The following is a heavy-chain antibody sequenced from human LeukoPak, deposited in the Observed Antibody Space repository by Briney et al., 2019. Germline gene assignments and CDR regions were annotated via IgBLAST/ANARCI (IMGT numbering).Heavy chain of an antibody. D-gene: IGHD2-21*02. V-gene: IGHV3-21*01. CDR2: ISSSSSYI. CDR1: GFTFSSYA. J-gene: IGHJ6*03. Sequence: GGSLRLSCAASGFTFSSYAMSWVRQAPGKGLEWVSSISSSSSYIYYADSVKGRFTISRDNAKNSLYLQMNSLRAEDTAVYYCAREGSKYCGGDCMGYYYYMDVWGKGTTVTVSS. CDR3: AREGSKYCGGDCMGYYYYMDV.